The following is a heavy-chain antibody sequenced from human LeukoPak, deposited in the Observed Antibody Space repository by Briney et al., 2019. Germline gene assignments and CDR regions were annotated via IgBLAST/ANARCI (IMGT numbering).Heavy chain of an antibody. V-gene: IGHV3-30*02. CDR1: GFTFSSYG. CDR2: VRYDGSNK. CDR3: AKGGSSSFYSDY. Sequence: GGSLRLSCAASGFTFSSYGMHWVRQAPGKGLEWVAFVRYDGSNKYYADSVKGRFTTSRDNSENTVYLQMNSLRAEDTAVYYCAKGGSSSFYSDYWGQGTLATVSS. D-gene: IGHD6-6*01. J-gene: IGHJ4*02.